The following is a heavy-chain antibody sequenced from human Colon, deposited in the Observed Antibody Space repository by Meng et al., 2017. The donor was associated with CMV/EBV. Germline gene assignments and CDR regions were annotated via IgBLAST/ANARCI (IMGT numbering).Heavy chain of an antibody. CDR3: ARDRLGGIDY. Sequence: GESLKISCAASGFTLRSYEMTWFRQAPGKGLEWVASISNSGSMIYYADSVKGRFTLSRDSANNSMFLQMNSLRVDDTAVYYCARDRLGGIDYWGRGTLVTVSS. CDR2: ISNSGSMI. J-gene: IGHJ4*02. D-gene: IGHD3-16*01. V-gene: IGHV3-48*03. CDR1: GFTLRSYE.